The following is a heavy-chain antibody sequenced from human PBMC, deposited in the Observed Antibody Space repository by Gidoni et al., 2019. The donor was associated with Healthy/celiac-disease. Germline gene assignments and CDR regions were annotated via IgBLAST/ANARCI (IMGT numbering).Heavy chain of an antibody. J-gene: IGHJ6*02. Sequence: QVQLQQWGAGLLKPSETLSLTCAVYGGSFSGYNWSWIRQPPGKGLEWIGEINHSGSTNYNPSLKSRVTISVDTSKNQFSLKLSSVTAADTAVYYCARGGGYSYGYSYYYYYGMDVWGQGTTVTVSS. D-gene: IGHD5-18*01. CDR1: GGSFSGYN. V-gene: IGHV4-34*01. CDR2: INHSGST. CDR3: ARGGGYSYGYSYYYYYGMDV.